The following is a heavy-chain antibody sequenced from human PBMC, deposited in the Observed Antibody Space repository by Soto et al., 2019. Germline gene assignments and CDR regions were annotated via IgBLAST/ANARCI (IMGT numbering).Heavy chain of an antibody. J-gene: IGHJ4*02. CDR2: IYVDDSET. CDR3: ARGDRGEY. D-gene: IGHD2-21*02. CDR1: GYSFTSFW. Sequence: PGESLKISCKGFGYSFTSFWIAWVRQMPGEGLEWMGIIYVDDSETRYSPSFQGQVTISADKSINAAYLQWSSLKASDTAMYCCARGDRGEYWGQGTLVTVSS. V-gene: IGHV5-51*01.